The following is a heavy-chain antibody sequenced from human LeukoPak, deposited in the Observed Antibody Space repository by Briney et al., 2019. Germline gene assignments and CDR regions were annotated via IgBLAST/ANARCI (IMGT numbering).Heavy chain of an antibody. Sequence: GXSXXLSCAASGFTVSSNYMSWVRQAPGKGLEWVSVIYSGGSTYYADSVKGRFTISRDNSKNTLYLQMNSLRAEDTAVYYCASSPQYWGQGTLVTVSS. CDR2: IYSGGST. J-gene: IGHJ4*02. V-gene: IGHV3-53*01. CDR3: ASSPQY. CDR1: GFTVSSNY.